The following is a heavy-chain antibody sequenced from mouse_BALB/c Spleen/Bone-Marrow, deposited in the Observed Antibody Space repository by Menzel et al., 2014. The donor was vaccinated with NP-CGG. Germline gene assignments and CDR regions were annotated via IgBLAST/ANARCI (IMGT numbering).Heavy chain of an antibody. D-gene: IGHD2-1*01. V-gene: IGHV3-2*02. CDR2: ISYSGST. Sequence: EVQGVESGPGLVKPSQSLSLTCTVTGYSITSDSAWNWIRQFPGNKLEWMAYISYSGSTTYNPSLKSRISITRDTSKNQFFLQLNSVTTEDTATYYCARRGYNGTFLFAYWGQGTLVTVST. CDR3: ARRGYNGTFLFAY. CDR1: GYSITSDSA. J-gene: IGHJ3*01.